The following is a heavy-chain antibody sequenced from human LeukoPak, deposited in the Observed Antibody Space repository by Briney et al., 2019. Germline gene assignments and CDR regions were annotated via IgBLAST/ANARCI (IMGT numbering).Heavy chain of an antibody. CDR3: ARDGGGVSSWVSH. Sequence: GESLGISCKGSGYSFSSYWISWVRQVPGKGLEWMGRIDPGDSFTKYRPSLEGRVTISADKSLSTVYLQWSSLKASDTAIYYCARDGGGVSSWVSHWGQGSLVTVSS. CDR2: IDPGDSFT. J-gene: IGHJ4*02. V-gene: IGHV5-10-1*01. CDR1: GYSFSSYW. D-gene: IGHD2-21*01.